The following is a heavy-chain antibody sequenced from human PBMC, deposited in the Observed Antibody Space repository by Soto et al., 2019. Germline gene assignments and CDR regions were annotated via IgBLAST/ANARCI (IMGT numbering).Heavy chain of an antibody. CDR2: TYYRAKWFN. CDR3: ARDRDGSGRTDYEY. Sequence: LSQTLSLTCAISGDSVSSNSAAWNWIRQSPSRGLEWLGRTYYRAKWFNDYAVSVRSRISISPDTSKNQFFLQLNSVTPEDTAVYYCARDRDGSGRTDYEYWGQGTLVTVSS. J-gene: IGHJ4*02. V-gene: IGHV6-1*01. CDR1: GDSVSSNSAA. D-gene: IGHD6-19*01.